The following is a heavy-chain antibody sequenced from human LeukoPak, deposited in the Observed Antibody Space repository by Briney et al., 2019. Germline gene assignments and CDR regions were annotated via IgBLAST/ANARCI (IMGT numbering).Heavy chain of an antibody. CDR2: IIPIFGTA. V-gene: IGHV1-69*05. Sequence: ASVKVSCKASGGTFSSYAISWVRQAPGQGLEWMGGIIPIFGTANYAQKFQGRVTMTRNTSISTAYMELSSLRSEDTAVYYCARDLDYYESSGYPHHPPSVGWSHATMFPVSS. CDR3: ARDLDYYESSGYPHHPPSVG. CDR1: GGTFSSYA. J-gene: IGHJ1*01. D-gene: IGHD3-22*01.